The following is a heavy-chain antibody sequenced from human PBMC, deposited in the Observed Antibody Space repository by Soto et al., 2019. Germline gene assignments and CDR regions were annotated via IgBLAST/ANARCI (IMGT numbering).Heavy chain of an antibody. CDR3: TRVGDTAMAYYYYGMDV. Sequence: SGGSLRLSCTASGFTFGDYAMSWVRQAPGKGLEWVGFIRSKAYGGTTEYAASVKGRFTISRDDSKSIAYLQMNSLKTEDTAVYYCTRVGDTAMAYYYYGMDVWGQGTTVTVSS. D-gene: IGHD5-18*01. V-gene: IGHV3-49*04. J-gene: IGHJ6*02. CDR2: IRSKAYGGTT. CDR1: GFTFGDYA.